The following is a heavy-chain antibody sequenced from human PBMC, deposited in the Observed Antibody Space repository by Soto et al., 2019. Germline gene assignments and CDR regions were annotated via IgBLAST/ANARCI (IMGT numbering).Heavy chain of an antibody. CDR3: ARDRSLGWFDP. Sequence: QVQLVESGGGLVKPGESLRLSCAASGFTFSDYYMSWIRQAPGKGLEWVSYISGSAYTIYYADSVKGRFTISRDNAKNSLYLQMNSLRAEDTAIYYCARDRSLGWFDPWGQGTLVTVSS. CDR2: ISGSAYTI. CDR1: GFTFSDYY. J-gene: IGHJ5*02. V-gene: IGHV3-11*01.